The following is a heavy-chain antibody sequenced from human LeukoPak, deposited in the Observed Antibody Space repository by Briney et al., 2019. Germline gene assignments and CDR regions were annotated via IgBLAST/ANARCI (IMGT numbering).Heavy chain of an antibody. CDR2: INPNSGGT. Sequence: ASVKVSCKASGYIFTGFYVHWVRQAPGQGLEWMGRINPNSGGTHHAQKFQGRVTMSRDMSISTAYMELSSLTSDDTAVYYCARGGETPEYFQHWGQGTLVTVSS. D-gene: IGHD3-10*01. CDR3: ARGGETPEYFQH. CDR1: GYIFTGFY. V-gene: IGHV1-2*06. J-gene: IGHJ1*01.